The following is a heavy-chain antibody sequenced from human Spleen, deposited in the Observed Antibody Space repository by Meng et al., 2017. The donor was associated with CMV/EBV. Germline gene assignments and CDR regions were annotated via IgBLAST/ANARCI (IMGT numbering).Heavy chain of an antibody. CDR3: AREGSISIGDY. J-gene: IGHJ4*02. V-gene: IGHV3-48*04. Sequence: GESLKISCAASGFAFSTYSMNWVRQAPGKGLEWVSYISHYRNTIYTADSVKGRFTISRDNAKNSLYLQMNSLRAEDTAVYYCAREGSISIGDYWGQGTLVTVSS. CDR1: GFAFSTYS. CDR2: ISHYRNTI. D-gene: IGHD2-2*01.